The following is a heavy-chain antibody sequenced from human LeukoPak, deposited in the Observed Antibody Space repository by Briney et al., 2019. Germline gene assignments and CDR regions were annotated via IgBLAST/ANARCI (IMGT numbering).Heavy chain of an antibody. D-gene: IGHD4-17*01. V-gene: IGHV3-30*02. CDR1: GFTFSSYG. CDR3: ANPPTVTKTRFDS. CDR2: IRYDGSNK. Sequence: EGSLRLSCAASGFTFSSYGMHWVRQAPGKGLEWVALIRYDGSNKYYADSVKGRFTISRDNSKNTLYLQMNSLRAEDTAVYYCANPPTVTKTRFDSWGQGTLVTVSS. J-gene: IGHJ5*01.